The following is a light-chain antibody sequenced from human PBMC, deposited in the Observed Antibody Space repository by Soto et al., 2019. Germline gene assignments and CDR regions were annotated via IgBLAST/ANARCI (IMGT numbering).Light chain of an antibody. CDR1: NSDVGAYNY. CDR2: DVS. Sequence: QSALTQPASVSGSPGQSITISCTGTNSDVGAYNYVSWYQQHPGRAPQLKIYDVSYRPSGVSNRFTGSKSGYTASLTISGLRSEDEADYYCSSYTSIRTVIFGGGTKVTVL. V-gene: IGLV2-14*03. CDR3: SSYTSIRTVI. J-gene: IGLJ2*01.